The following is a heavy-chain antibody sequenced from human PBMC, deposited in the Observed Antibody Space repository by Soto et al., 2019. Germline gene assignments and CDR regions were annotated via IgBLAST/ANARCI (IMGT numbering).Heavy chain of an antibody. D-gene: IGHD3-9*01. V-gene: IGHV4-59*01. CDR2: IYYSGST. J-gene: IGHJ4*02. CDR1: GGSISSYY. Sequence: SETLSLTCTVSGGSISSYYWSWIRQPPGKGLEWIGYIYYSGSTNYNPSLKSRVTISVDTSKNQFSLKLSSVTAADTAVYYCARDVSDILPEYYFDYWGQGTLVTVSS. CDR3: ARDVSDILPEYYFDY.